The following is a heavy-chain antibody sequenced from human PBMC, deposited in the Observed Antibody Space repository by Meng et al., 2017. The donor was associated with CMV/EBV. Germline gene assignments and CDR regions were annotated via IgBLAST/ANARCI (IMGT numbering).Heavy chain of an antibody. D-gene: IGHD5-24*01. V-gene: IGHV3-66*01. J-gene: IGHJ4*02. CDR3: AREGDGYDKAPY. Sequence: QWGEARAGWVPPEGSLSLSCAPSGFTVSSNDMSWVRHAPGKGLEWVSVIYSGGSTYYADSVKGRFTISRDNSKNTLYLQMNSLRAEDTAVYYCAREGDGYDKAPYWGQGTLVTVSS. CDR1: GFTVSSND. CDR2: IYSGGST.